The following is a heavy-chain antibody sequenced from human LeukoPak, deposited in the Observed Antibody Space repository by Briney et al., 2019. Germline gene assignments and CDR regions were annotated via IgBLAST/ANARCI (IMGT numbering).Heavy chain of an antibody. D-gene: IGHD6-13*01. CDR3: ARAAAGTEYYFDY. CDR2: TSSGSHYI. V-gene: IGHV3-21*01. J-gene: IGHJ4*02. CDR1: GFSFSTYS. Sequence: GGSLRLSCAASGFSFSTYSMNWVRQAPGKGLEWVSSTSSGSHYIFYADSVKGRFTISRDNAKNSLYLQMNSLRAEDTAVYYCARAAAGTEYYFDYWGQGTLVTVSS.